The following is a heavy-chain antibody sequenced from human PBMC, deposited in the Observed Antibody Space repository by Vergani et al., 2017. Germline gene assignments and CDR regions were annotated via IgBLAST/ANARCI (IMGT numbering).Heavy chain of an antibody. Sequence: QVQLVQSGAEVKKPGASVKVSCKASGNTFTSYYMHWVRQAPGQGLEWMGIINPSGGSTSYAQKFQGRVTMTRDTSTSTVYMELSSLRSEDTAVYYCARVGNVLRFLEWLSLDYWGQGTLVTVSS. CDR1: GNTFTSYY. CDR2: INPSGGST. J-gene: IGHJ4*02. V-gene: IGHV1-46*01. D-gene: IGHD3-3*01. CDR3: ARVGNVLRFLEWLSLDY.